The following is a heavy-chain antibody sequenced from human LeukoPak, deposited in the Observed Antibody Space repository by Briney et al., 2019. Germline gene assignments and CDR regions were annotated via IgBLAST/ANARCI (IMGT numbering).Heavy chain of an antibody. D-gene: IGHD6-13*01. Sequence: SETLSHTCTVSGGSISSYYWSWIRQPPGKGLEWIGYIYTSGSTNYNPSLKSRVTISVDTSKNQFSLKLSSVTAADTAVYYCARHVISKAGTVAFDIWGQGTMVTVSS. V-gene: IGHV4-4*09. CDR3: ARHVISKAGTVAFDI. J-gene: IGHJ3*02. CDR1: GGSISSYY. CDR2: IYTSGST.